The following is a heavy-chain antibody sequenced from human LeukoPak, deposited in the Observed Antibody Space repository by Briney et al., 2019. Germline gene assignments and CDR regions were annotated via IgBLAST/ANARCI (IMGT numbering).Heavy chain of an antibody. Sequence: ASVKVSCKASGYTFTSLDITWVRQATGQGLEWMGWMNPNNGDTGYAQKFQGRVTMTRDTSITTAYMELSSLRFEDTAVYYCARGFMAYDTDNYACSFYWGQGTLVTVSS. CDR2: MNPNNGDT. J-gene: IGHJ4*02. V-gene: IGHV1-8*01. CDR1: GYTFTSLD. CDR3: ARGFMAYDTDNYACSFY. D-gene: IGHD3-16*01.